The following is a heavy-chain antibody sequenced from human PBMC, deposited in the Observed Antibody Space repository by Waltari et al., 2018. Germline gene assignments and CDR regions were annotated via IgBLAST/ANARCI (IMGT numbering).Heavy chain of an antibody. D-gene: IGHD3-10*01. Sequence: QVQLVESGGGVVQPGGSLRLSCAASGFTFSSYGMHWVRQAPVKGLEWVAFIRYDGSNKYYADSVKGRFTISRDNSKNTLYLQMNSLRAEDTAVYYCAKAEGTGPHDFDYWGQGTLVTVSS. CDR3: AKAEGTGPHDFDY. CDR2: IRYDGSNK. V-gene: IGHV3-30*02. J-gene: IGHJ4*02. CDR1: GFTFSSYG.